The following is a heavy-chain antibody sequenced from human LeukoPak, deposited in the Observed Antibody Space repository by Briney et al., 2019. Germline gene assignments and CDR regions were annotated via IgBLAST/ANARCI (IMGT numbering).Heavy chain of an antibody. CDR1: GGFFSGHY. CDR3: ARGRIAARRWMVDLDY. CDR2: INHSGST. D-gene: IGHD6-6*01. Sequence: ASQTLSLTCAVYGGFFSGHYWGWIWQPPGKGMEWIGEINHSGSTNYNPSLKSRVTISVDTSKNQFSLKLSSVTAADTAVYYCARGRIAARRWMVDLDYWGQGTLVTVSS. J-gene: IGHJ4*02. V-gene: IGHV4-34*01.